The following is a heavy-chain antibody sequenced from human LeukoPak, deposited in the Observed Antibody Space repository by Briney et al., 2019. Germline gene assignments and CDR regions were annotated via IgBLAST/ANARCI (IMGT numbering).Heavy chain of an antibody. D-gene: IGHD2-2*01. J-gene: IGHJ4*02. CDR1: DGSISNYY. CDR3: ARGASTFDY. Sequence: SETLSLTRTVSDGSISNYYWSWIRQTPRRGLEWIGYIHHTGSTTNNPYLKSRVTMSVDMSKNQFSLKLNSVIAADTAVYYCARGASTFDYWGQGTLVTVSS. V-gene: IGHV4-59*01. CDR2: IHHTGST.